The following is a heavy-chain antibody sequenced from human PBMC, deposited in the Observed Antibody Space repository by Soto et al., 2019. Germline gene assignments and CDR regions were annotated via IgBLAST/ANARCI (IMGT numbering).Heavy chain of an antibody. D-gene: IGHD6-13*01. CDR3: ARVAIAAAGTEWFDP. CDR1: GDSVSSNSAA. J-gene: IGHJ5*02. V-gene: IGHV6-1*01. CDR2: TYYRSKWYN. Sequence: SQTLSLTCAISGDSVSSNSAAWNWIRQSPSRGLEWLGRTYYRSKWYNDYAVSVKSQITINPDTSKNQFSLQLNSVTPEDTAVYYCARVAIAAAGTEWFDPWGQGTLVTVSS.